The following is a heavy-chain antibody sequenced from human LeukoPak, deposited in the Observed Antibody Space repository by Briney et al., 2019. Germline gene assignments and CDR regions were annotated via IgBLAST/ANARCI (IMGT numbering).Heavy chain of an antibody. Sequence: GGSLRLSCAASGFTFDDYGLSWVRQAPGKGLEWVSTINWNGGSTGYADSVKGRFTISRDNAKNSLYLQMNSLRAEDTALYYCARVSDISVAAYFDYWGQGTLVTGSS. D-gene: IGHD6-19*01. CDR1: GFTFDDYG. CDR2: INWNGGST. V-gene: IGHV3-20*04. CDR3: ARVSDISVAAYFDY. J-gene: IGHJ4*02.